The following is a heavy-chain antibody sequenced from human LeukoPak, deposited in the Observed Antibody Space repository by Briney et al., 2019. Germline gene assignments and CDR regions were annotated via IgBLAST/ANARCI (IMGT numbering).Heavy chain of an antibody. J-gene: IGHJ4*02. CDR1: GGSISSGGYY. CDR3: ARGFGKNYYDSSGYYGFDY. D-gene: IGHD3-22*01. CDR2: IYYSGST. V-gene: IGHV4-31*03. Sequence: SETLSLTCTVSGGSISSGGYYWSWIRQHPGKGLEWIGYIYYSGSTYYNPSLKSRVTISVDTSKNQFSLKLSSVTAADTAVYYCARGFGKNYYDSSGYYGFDYWDQGTLVTVSS.